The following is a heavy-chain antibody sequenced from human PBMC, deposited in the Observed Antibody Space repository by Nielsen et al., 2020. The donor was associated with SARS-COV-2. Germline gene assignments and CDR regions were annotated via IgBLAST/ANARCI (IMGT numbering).Heavy chain of an antibody. D-gene: IGHD3-3*01. CDR1: GGTFSSYA. CDR3: ARDQSGYPNWFDP. CDR2: IIPIFGTA. V-gene: IGHV1-69*06. J-gene: IGHJ5*02. Sequence: SVKVSCKASGGTFSSYAISWVRQAPGQGLEWMGGIIPIFGTANYAQKFQGRVTITADKSTSTAYMELSSLRSEDTAVYYCARDQSGYPNWFDPWGQGTLVTVSS.